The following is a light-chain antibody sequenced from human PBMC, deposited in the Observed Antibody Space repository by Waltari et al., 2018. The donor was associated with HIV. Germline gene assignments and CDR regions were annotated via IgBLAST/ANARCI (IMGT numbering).Light chain of an antibody. V-gene: IGKV1-17*01. CDR1: QDIKNN. CDR3: LQLSGLPRT. J-gene: IGKJ1*01. CDR2: SAS. Sequence: DIQMTQSPSSLSASVVDRVTIPCRAGQDIKNNLGWYQQKPGKAPRRLIYSASTLHTGVPSRFRGGGSGTDFTLSIDGLQPEDAANYFCLQLSGLPRTFGQGT.